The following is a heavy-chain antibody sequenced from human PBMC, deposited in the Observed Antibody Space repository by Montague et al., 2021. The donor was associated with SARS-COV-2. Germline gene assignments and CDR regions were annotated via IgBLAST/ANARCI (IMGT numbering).Heavy chain of an antibody. CDR2: IYYSGST. D-gene: IGHD3-22*01. Sequence: TLSLTCTVSGGSISSGGYYWSWIRQHPGKGLEWIGYIYYSGSTYYNPSLKSRVTISVDTSKSQFSLKLSSVTAADTAVYYCARARTRIPMIVVVIDAFDIWGQGTMDTVSS. V-gene: IGHV4-31*03. CDR1: GGSISSGGYY. CDR3: ARARTRIPMIVVVIDAFDI. J-gene: IGHJ3*02.